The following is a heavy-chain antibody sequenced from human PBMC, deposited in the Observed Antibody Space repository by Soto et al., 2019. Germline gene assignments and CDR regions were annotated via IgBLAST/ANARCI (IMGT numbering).Heavy chain of an antibody. CDR3: ARHLGGNHYYYGMDV. V-gene: IGHV1-69*12. J-gene: IGHJ6*02. CDR1: GGTFSSYA. D-gene: IGHD3-16*01. Sequence: QVQLVQSGAEVKKPGSSVKVSCKASGGTFSSYAISWVRQAPGQGLEWMGGIIPIFGTADYAQKFQGRVTITADDFTSTAYMELSRLRSDDTVVYYCARHLGGNHYYYGMDVWGQGTTVTVSS. CDR2: IIPIFGTA.